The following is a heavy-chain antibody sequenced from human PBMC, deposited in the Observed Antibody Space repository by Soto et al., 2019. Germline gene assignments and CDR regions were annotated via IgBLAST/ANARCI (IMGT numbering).Heavy chain of an antibody. D-gene: IGHD6-13*01. V-gene: IGHV4-59*01. Sequence: KPSETLSLTCTVSGGSISSYYWSWIRQPPGKGLEWIGYIYYSGSTNYNPSLKSRVTISVDTSKNQFSLKLSSVTAADTAVYYCARTGSAAAGLYYFDYWGQGTLVTVSS. J-gene: IGHJ4*02. CDR1: GGSISSYY. CDR2: IYYSGST. CDR3: ARTGSAAAGLYYFDY.